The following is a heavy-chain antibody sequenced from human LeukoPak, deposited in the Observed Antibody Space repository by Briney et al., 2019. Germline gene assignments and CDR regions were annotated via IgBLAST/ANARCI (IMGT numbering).Heavy chain of an antibody. V-gene: IGHV3-21*01. D-gene: IGHD3-10*01. CDR1: GFTFSSDA. Sequence: GGSLRLSCAASGFTFSSDAMNWVRQAPGKGLEWVSSISTSSSYIYYADSVKGRFTISRDNAKNSLYLQMNSLRAEDTAVYYCARSSWFGEEVFDPWGQGTLVTVSS. CDR2: ISTSSSYI. J-gene: IGHJ5*02. CDR3: ARSSWFGEEVFDP.